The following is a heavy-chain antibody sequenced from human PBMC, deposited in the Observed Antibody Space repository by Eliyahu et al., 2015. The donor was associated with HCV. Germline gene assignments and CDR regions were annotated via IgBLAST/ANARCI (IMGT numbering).Heavy chain of an antibody. D-gene: IGHD6-19*01. V-gene: IGHV4-59*01. CDR2: IHYSGXT. J-gene: IGHJ5*02. CDR1: GGSXTTYY. CDR3: ASGGGGIAVTGTGGWFDP. Sequence: QVQLQESGPGLAQPSETLSLTCTVSGGSXTTYYWSWIRQPPGKGLEWIGYIHYSGXTXYNPSLKSRVTMSIDTSKNQFSLKLSSVTAADTAVYYCASGGGGIAVTGTGGWFDPWGQGTLVTVSS.